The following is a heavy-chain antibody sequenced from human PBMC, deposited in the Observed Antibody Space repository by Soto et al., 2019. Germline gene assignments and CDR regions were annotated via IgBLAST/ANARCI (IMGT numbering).Heavy chain of an antibody. D-gene: IGHD5-12*01. J-gene: IGHJ4*02. V-gene: IGHV4-31*03. Sequence: QVQLQESGPGLVKPSQTLSLTCTVSGGSISSGGYYWSWIRQHPGKVLEWIGYIYYSGSTYYNPSLKSRVTISVDTSKNQFSLKLSSVTAADTAVYYCARGKSSGYENDYWGQATLVTVSS. CDR2: IYYSGST. CDR1: GGSISSGGYY. CDR3: ARGKSSGYENDY.